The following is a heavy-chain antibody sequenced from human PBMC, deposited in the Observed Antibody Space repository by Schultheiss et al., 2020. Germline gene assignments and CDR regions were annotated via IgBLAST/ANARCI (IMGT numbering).Heavy chain of an antibody. CDR3: AREVGQQLVRDCWFDP. Sequence: SETLSLTCAVSGGSISSSNWWSWVRQPPGKGLEWIGEINHSGSTNYNPSLKSRVTISVDTSKNQFSLKLSSVTAADTAVYYCAREVGQQLVRDCWFDPWGQGTLVNGSS. CDR2: INHSGST. D-gene: IGHD6-13*01. J-gene: IGHJ5*02. CDR1: GGSISSSNW. V-gene: IGHV4-4*02.